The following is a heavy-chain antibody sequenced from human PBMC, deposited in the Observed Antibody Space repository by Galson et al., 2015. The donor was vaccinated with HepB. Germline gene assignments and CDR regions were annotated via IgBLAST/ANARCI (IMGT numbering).Heavy chain of an antibody. V-gene: IGHV1-2*02. D-gene: IGHD1-26*01. CDR1: GYTFTGYY. CDR3: ARGGSGSSHRQVY. J-gene: IGHJ4*02. Sequence: SVKVSCKASGYTFTGYYMHWVRQAPGQGLEWMGWINPNSGGTNYAQKFQGRVTMTRDTSISTAYMELSRLRSDDTAVYYCARGGSGSSHRQVYWGQGTLVTVSS. CDR2: INPNSGGT.